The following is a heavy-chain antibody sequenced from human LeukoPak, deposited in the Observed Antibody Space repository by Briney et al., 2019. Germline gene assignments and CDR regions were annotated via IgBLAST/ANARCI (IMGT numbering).Heavy chain of an antibody. CDR1: GGSISSSNW. Sequence: SETLSLTCAVSGGSISSSNWWSWVRQPPGKGLEWIGEIYHSGSTNYNPPLKSRVTISVDKSKNQFSLKLSSVTAADTAVYYCARVPYYYGSGSYSPEYYFDYWGQGTLVTVSS. J-gene: IGHJ4*02. D-gene: IGHD3-10*01. CDR3: ARVPYYYGSGSYSPEYYFDY. CDR2: IYHSGST. V-gene: IGHV4-4*02.